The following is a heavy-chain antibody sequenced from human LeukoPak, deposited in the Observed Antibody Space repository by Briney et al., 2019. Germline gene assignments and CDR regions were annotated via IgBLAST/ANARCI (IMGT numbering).Heavy chain of an antibody. CDR3: AKDRLRYFDY. V-gene: IGHV3-23*01. Sequence: GGSLRLSCAASGFTFRSYSMSWVRQAPGKGLECVSTISGGGGTTYYADSVKGRFTISRDNSKNTMYLQMNSLTAEDTAVYYCAKDRLRYFDYWGQGTLVTVSS. J-gene: IGHJ4*02. D-gene: IGHD3-16*01. CDR2: ISGGGGTT. CDR1: GFTFRSYS.